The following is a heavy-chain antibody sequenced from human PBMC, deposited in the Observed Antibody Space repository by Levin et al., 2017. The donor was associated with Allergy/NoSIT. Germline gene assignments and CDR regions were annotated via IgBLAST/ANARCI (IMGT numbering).Heavy chain of an antibody. CDR2: IYHSGST. CDR1: GGSISSSNW. D-gene: IGHD2-15*01. CDR3: ASRHSGGSTHYGDFGEPLDY. V-gene: IGHV4-4*02. Sequence: SETLSLTCAVSGGSISSSNWWSWVRQPPGKGLEWIGEIYHSGSTNYNPSLKSRVTISVDKSKNQFSLKLSSVTAADTAVYYCASRHSGGSTHYGDFGEPLDYWGQGTLVTVSS. J-gene: IGHJ4*02.